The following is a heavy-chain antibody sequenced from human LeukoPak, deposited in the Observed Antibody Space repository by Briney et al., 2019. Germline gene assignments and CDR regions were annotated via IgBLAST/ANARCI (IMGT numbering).Heavy chain of an antibody. D-gene: IGHD3-22*01. J-gene: IGHJ4*02. CDR3: AKAPHYSDSSAYYYGSFDS. CDR1: GFTFTTYA. Sequence: GGSLRLSCAASGFTFTTYAMSWVRPAPGNELKWVSIISVSGANANYAESVKGRFTIARDNSKNTRSLQMKSLSAEDTAVYYCAKAPHYSDSSAYYYGSFDSWGQGTLVTVSS. CDR2: ISVSGANA. V-gene: IGHV3-23*01.